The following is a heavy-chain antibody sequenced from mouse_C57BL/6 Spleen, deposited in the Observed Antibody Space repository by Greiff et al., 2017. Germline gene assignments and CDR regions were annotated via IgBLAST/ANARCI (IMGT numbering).Heavy chain of an antibody. Sequence: VQLQQSGAELARPGASVKMSCKASGYTFTSYTMHWVKQRPGQGLEWIGYINPSSGYTKYNQKFKDKATLTAAKSSSTAYMQLSSLTSEDSAVYYCARDYYGSRFDYWGQGTTLTVSS. CDR2: INPSSGYT. V-gene: IGHV1-4*01. CDR1: GYTFTSYT. J-gene: IGHJ2*01. D-gene: IGHD1-1*01. CDR3: ARDYYGSRFDY.